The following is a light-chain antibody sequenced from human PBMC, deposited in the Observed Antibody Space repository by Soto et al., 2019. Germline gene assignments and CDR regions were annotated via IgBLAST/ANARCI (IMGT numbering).Light chain of an antibody. CDR3: QQFEQWPPLFS. CDR2: HAS. Sequence: EIVMTQSPATLSASPGDRATLSCWASQSLNNNLVWYQQKPGHPPRLLIYHASTRAAGVPARFSGSGYGTEFTPPISSLQSEDFAVYYCQQFEQWPPLFSFGQGTRVEIK. V-gene: IGKV3-15*01. CDR1: QSLNNN. J-gene: IGKJ2*01.